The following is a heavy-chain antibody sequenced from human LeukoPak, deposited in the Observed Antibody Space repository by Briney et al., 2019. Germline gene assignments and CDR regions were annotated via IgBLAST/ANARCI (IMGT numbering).Heavy chain of an antibody. CDR3: ARSQRGYSYGEH. CDR2: VDYDGSGI. J-gene: IGHJ4*02. Sequence: SGGSLRLSCAASGFTFSTYWMHWVRQARGRGLVWLSRVDYDGSGISYADSVKGRFTISRDNGKNILFLQMDSLRAEDTAVYFCARSQRGYSYGEHWGQGTPVTVSS. CDR1: GFTFSTYW. V-gene: IGHV3-74*01. D-gene: IGHD5-18*01.